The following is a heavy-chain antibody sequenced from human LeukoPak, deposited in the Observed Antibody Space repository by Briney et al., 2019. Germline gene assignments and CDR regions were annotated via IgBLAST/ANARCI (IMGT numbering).Heavy chain of an antibody. CDR1: GGSISSYY. CDR2: IYSSGST. CDR3: ARRAVAENYFDY. D-gene: IGHD6-19*01. Sequence: PSETLSLTCTVSGGSISSYYWSWTRHPPGKGREWIGYIYSSGSTTHHPSLKGRVTISVDTSKNQFSLKLSSVTATDTAVYYCARRAVAENYFDYWGQGTLVTDSS. J-gene: IGHJ4*02. V-gene: IGHV4-59*08.